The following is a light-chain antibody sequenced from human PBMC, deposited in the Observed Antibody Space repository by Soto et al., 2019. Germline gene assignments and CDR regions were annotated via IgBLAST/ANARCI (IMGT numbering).Light chain of an antibody. V-gene: IGLV2-14*02. CDR2: DVT. CDR1: ISDVGSYNI. CDR3: TSFTSISTHV. J-gene: IGLJ1*01. Sequence: QSALTQPASVSGSPGQSIAISCTGTISDVGSYNIVSWYQQHPGKVPKLMIDDVTIRPSGVSDRFSGSKSGNTASLTISGLQPEDEADYYCTSFTSISTHVFGTGTKLTVL.